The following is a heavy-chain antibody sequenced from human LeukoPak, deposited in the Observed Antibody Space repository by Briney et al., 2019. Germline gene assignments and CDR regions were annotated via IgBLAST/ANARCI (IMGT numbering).Heavy chain of an antibody. Sequence: PGGSLRLSCAASGLTFSDYYMSWIRQAPGKGLEWVSYISSSGSTIYYADSVKGRFTISRDNAKNSLYLQMNSLRAEDTAVYYCARSSGSYASLLDYWGQGTLVTVSS. CDR1: GLTFSDYY. V-gene: IGHV3-11*01. D-gene: IGHD1-26*01. CDR3: ARSSGSYASLLDY. J-gene: IGHJ4*02. CDR2: ISSSGSTI.